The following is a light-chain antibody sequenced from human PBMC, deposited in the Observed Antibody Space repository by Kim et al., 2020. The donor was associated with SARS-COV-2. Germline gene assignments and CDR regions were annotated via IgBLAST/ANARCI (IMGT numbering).Light chain of an antibody. J-gene: IGKJ2*01. CDR1: QSVGRY. CDR2: DAS. CDR3: QQRNVLPGT. V-gene: IGKV3-11*01. Sequence: EIVLTQSPGTLSLSPGERATLSCRASQSVGRYLSWYQQKRGQAPRLLIFDASNRATGIPARFSGSGSGTDFILTISSLEPEDFAVYYCQQRNVLPGTFGQGTKLEIK.